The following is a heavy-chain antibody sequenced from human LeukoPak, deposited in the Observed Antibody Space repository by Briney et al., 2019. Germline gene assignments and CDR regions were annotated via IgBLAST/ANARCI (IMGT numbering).Heavy chain of an antibody. CDR1: GYTFTSYG. D-gene: IGHD3-3*01. J-gene: IGHJ4*02. Sequence: ASVKVSCKASGYTFTSYGISWVRQAPGQGLEWMGWISAYNGNTNYAQKLQGRVTMTTDTSTSTAYMELRSLRSDDTAVYYCARSPRYYDFWSGYYLSDYWGQGTLVTVSS. CDR3: ARSPRYYDFWSGYYLSDY. CDR2: ISAYNGNT. V-gene: IGHV1-18*01.